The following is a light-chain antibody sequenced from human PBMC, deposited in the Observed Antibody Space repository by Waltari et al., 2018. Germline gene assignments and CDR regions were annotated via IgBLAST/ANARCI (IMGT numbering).Light chain of an antibody. V-gene: IGKV1-33*01. CDR3: QHYHNLPYT. J-gene: IGKJ2*01. CDR1: RDITKS. Sequence: DIQMTQYPSSLSAAVGDRVTITCQANRDITKSLSWFQQRPGKAPQLLIYDASTLQPGVPSRFSGSGSGTTFSFTITSLQPEDSATYYCQHYHNLPYTFGRGTKLQIK. CDR2: DAS.